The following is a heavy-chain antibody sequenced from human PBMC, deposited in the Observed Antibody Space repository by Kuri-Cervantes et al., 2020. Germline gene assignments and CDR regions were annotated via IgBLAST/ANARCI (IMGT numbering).Heavy chain of an antibody. D-gene: IGHD5-18*01. CDR1: GFTLSSYA. V-gene: IGHV3-30*14. J-gene: IGHJ4*02. CDR2: ISYDGSNK. Sequence: GGSLRLSCAASGFTLSSYAMHWVRQAPGKGLEWVAVISYDGSNKYYADSVKGRFTISRDNSKNTLYLQMNSLRAEDTAVYYCARAGRGIQLWLNYWGQGTLVTVSS. CDR3: ARAGRGIQLWLNY.